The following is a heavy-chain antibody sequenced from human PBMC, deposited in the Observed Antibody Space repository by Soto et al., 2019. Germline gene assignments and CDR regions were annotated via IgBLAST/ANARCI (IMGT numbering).Heavy chain of an antibody. CDR3: ARDQITGLFDY. CDR2: INHSGST. D-gene: IGHD1-20*01. V-gene: IGHV4-34*01. J-gene: IGHJ4*02. Sequence: PSETLSLTCAVYGGSFSGYYWTWIRQPPGTGLEWIGEINHSGSTNYNPSLKSRDTISVDTSKNQFSLKLTSVTAADTAVYYCARDQITGLFDYWGQGTLVTVSS. CDR1: GGSFSGYY.